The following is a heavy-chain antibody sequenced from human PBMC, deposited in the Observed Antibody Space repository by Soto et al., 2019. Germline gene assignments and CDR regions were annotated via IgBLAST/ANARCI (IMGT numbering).Heavy chain of an antibody. CDR3: ARAGRGSYFYDADV. Sequence: QVQLQQWGAGLLKPSETLSLTCAVYGGSFSGYYWNWIRQPPGKGLEWIGEINHSGSTSYNPSLKSRVPISLDPSQNHLSLKLTSVTAADTAVYYCARAGRGSYFYDADVWGQGTTVTVSS. D-gene: IGHD6-25*01. CDR1: GGSFSGYY. J-gene: IGHJ6*02. V-gene: IGHV4-34*01. CDR2: INHSGST.